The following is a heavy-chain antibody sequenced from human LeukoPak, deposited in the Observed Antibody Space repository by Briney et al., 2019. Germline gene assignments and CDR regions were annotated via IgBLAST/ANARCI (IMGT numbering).Heavy chain of an antibody. CDR3: ARSPDILTGENFDY. J-gene: IGHJ4*02. D-gene: IGHD3-9*01. CDR2: INPKSGGT. CDR1: GYTFIDYY. V-gene: IGHV1-2*02. Sequence: ASVKVSCKASGYTFIDYYMHWVRQAPGQGLEWMGWINPKSGGTNEAQKFHERVTITRDKSIRTAYMEVSRLRSDDTAVYYCARSPDILTGENFDYWGQGTLVTVSS.